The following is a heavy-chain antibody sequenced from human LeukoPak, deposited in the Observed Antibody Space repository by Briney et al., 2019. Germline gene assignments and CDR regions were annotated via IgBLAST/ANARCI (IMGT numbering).Heavy chain of an antibody. CDR2: INANNGNT. V-gene: IGHV1-18*01. CDR1: GYTFTSYG. CDR3: ARVSEELSTPFDY. J-gene: IGHJ4*02. Sequence: ASVKVSCKASGYTFTSYGITWVRQAPGQGLEWMGWINANNGNTNYAQNLQGRVTMTRDTSTSTAYMELRSLRSDDTAVYYCARVSEELSTPFDYWGQGTLVTVSS. D-gene: IGHD1-7*01.